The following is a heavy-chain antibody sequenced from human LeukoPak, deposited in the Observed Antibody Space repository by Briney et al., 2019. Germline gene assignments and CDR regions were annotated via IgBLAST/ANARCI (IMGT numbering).Heavy chain of an antibody. D-gene: IGHD6-6*01. CDR3: ASGIAARESYYYYYYMDV. V-gene: IGHV4-39*01. CDR2: IYYSGST. J-gene: IGHJ6*03. Sequence: SETLSLTCTVSGGSISSSSYYWGWIRQPPGKGLEWIGSIYYSGSTYYNPSLKSRVTISVDTSKNQFSLKLSSVTAADTAVYYCASGIAARESYYYYYYMDVWGKGTTVTVSS. CDR1: GGSISSSSYY.